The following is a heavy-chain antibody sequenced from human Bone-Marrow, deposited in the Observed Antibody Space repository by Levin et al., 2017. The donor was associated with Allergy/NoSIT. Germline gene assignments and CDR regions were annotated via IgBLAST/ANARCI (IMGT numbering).Heavy chain of an antibody. J-gene: IGHJ6*02. CDR1: GFTFRNYW. V-gene: IGHV3-74*01. D-gene: IGHD3-9*01. Sequence: GGSLRLSCAASGFTFRNYWMNWVRQVLGKGLEWVSRISDDGTSTNYADSVEGRFTISRDNAKNTLYLQMDSLRAEDTALYYCASTLYDILAGRYGIDVWGQGTTVTVSS. CDR3: ASTLYDILAGRYGIDV. CDR2: ISDDGTST.